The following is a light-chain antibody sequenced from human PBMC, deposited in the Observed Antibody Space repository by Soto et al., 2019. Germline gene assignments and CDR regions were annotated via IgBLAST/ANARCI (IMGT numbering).Light chain of an antibody. Sequence: QSVLTQPASVSGSPGQSITISCTGTSSDVGSYDLVSWYQQRPDRAPRLMIFEVAKRPSGISTRFSGSKSGNTASLTISGLQAVDEADYFCCSYTSTNTVVFGGGTKLTVL. V-gene: IGLV2-23*02. CDR1: SSDVGSYDL. CDR3: CSYTSTNTVV. J-gene: IGLJ2*01. CDR2: EVA.